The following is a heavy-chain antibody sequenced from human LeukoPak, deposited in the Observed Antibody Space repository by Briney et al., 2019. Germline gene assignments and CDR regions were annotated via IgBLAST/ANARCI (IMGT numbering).Heavy chain of an antibody. J-gene: IGHJ3*02. CDR3: AKARGNPGYSSSADAFDI. CDR2: ISWNSGSI. V-gene: IGHV3-9*01. Sequence: GRSLRLSCAASGFTFDDYAMHWVRQAPGKGLEWVSGISWNSGSIGYADSVKGRFTISRDNAKNSLYLQMNSLRAEDTALYYCAKARGNPGYSSSADAFDIWGQGTMVTVSS. CDR1: GFTFDDYA. D-gene: IGHD6-13*01.